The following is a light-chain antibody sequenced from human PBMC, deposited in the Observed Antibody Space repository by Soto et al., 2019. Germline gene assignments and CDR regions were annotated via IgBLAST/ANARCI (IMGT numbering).Light chain of an antibody. Sequence: DLVMTQIPLSLSVTPGRAASISCKSSQTARHSDGRTYLYWYRQKPGQPPHLLIYEVSNRFSGVPVRFSGSGSGTDFTLNISRVEADDVGVYYCMQNIDLPPTFGQGTKLEIK. V-gene: IGKV2D-29*01. CDR2: EVS. CDR1: QTARHSDGRTY. CDR3: MQNIDLPPT. J-gene: IGKJ2*01.